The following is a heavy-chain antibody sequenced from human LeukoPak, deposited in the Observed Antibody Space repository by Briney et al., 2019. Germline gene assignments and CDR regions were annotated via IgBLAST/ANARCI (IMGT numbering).Heavy chain of an antibody. Sequence: SETLSLTCAAYGGSFSGYYWNWIRHPPGKGLEWIGEISHSGSTNYNPSLKSRVTMSVDTSKNQFSLKLSSVTAADTAVYYCARDPDNDYGDPGDWMGAFDIWGQGTMVTVSS. CDR1: GGSFSGYY. CDR3: ARDPDNDYGDPGDWMGAFDI. J-gene: IGHJ3*02. V-gene: IGHV4-34*01. D-gene: IGHD4-17*01. CDR2: ISHSGST.